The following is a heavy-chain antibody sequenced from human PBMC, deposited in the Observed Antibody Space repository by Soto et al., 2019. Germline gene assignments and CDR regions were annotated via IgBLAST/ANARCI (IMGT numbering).Heavy chain of an antibody. Sequence: QVQLVQSGAEVKKPGSSVKVSCKASGGTFSSYAISWVRQAPGQGLEWMGGIIPIFGTANYEQKFQGRVTITADEATSTAYMELSSLRSEDKAVYYCASRVGVVTATLDWYYGIAVWGQGTTGTFSS. CDR3: ASRVGVVTATLDWYYGIAV. CDR2: IIPIFGTA. D-gene: IGHD2-21*02. J-gene: IGHJ6*01. V-gene: IGHV1-69*01. CDR1: GGTFSSYA.